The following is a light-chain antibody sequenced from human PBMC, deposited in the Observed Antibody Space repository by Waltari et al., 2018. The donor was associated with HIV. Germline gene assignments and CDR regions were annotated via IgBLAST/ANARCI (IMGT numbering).Light chain of an antibody. CDR3: GTWDSSLSDWV. CDR2: NNN. J-gene: IGLJ3*02. Sequence: QSVLTQPPSVSVAPGQKVTISCSGSSSNIGNNYVSWYQQVPGTAPKLLIYNNNKRPSGIPDRFSGSKSGTSATLGITGLQTGDEADYYCGTWDSSLSDWVFGGGTKLTVL. V-gene: IGLV1-51*01. CDR1: SSNIGNNY.